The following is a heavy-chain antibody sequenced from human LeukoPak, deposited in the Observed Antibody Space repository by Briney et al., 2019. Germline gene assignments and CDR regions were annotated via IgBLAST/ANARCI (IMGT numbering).Heavy chain of an antibody. CDR1: GGSISSYY. V-gene: IGHV4-4*07. CDR3: ARGYKPASGKDGAFDI. J-gene: IGHJ3*02. D-gene: IGHD6-13*01. CDR2: IDTSGNT. Sequence: SETLSLTCTVSGGSISSYYWSWIRQPAGKGLEWIGRIDTSGNTNYKPSLKSRVTMSVDTSKNQFSLRLSSMTAADTALYYCARGYKPASGKDGAFDIWGQGTMVTVSS.